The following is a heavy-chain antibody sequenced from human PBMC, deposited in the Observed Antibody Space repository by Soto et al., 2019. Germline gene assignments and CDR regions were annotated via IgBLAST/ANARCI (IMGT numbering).Heavy chain of an antibody. CDR2: ISYDGSNK. J-gene: IGHJ4*02. V-gene: IGHV3-30*18. Sequence: GGSLRLSCAASGFTFSSYGMHWVRQAPGKGLEWVAVISYDGSNKYYADSVKGRFTISRDNSKNTLYLQMNSLRAEDTAVYYCAKDVTRAEDGYGDFSKHWGQGTLVTVSS. CDR3: AKDVTRAEDGYGDFSKH. CDR1: GFTFSSYG. D-gene: IGHD4-17*01.